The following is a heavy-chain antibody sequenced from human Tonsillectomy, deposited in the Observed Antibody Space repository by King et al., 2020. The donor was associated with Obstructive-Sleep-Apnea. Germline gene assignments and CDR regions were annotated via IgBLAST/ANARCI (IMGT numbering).Heavy chain of an antibody. D-gene: IGHD2-2*01. J-gene: IGHJ6*02. CDR1: GYTFTSYY. V-gene: IGHV1-46*01. CDR2: INPSGGST. CDR3: ARDLGRRVVVPAAMLDYYYGMDV. Sequence: VQLVESGAEVKKPGASVKVSCKASGYTFTSYYMHWVRQAPGQGLEWMGIINPSGGSTSYAQKFQGIVTMTRDASTSTVYMERSSLRSEDKAGYYCARDLGRRVVVPAAMLDYYYGMDVWGQGTTVTVSS.